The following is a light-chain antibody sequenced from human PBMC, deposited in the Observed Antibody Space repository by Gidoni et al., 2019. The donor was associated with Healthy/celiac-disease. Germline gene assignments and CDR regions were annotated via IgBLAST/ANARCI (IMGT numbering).Light chain of an antibody. CDR3: NSRDSSGNHWV. V-gene: IGLV3-19*01. J-gene: IGLJ3*02. Sequence: SSELTQDPAVSVALGQPVRITCQGHSLRSYYASWYQQKPGQPPVLVIYGKNNRPSGIPDRFSGSSSGNTASLTITGAQAEDEADYYCNSRDSSGNHWVFGGGTKLTVL. CDR2: GKN. CDR1: SLRSYY.